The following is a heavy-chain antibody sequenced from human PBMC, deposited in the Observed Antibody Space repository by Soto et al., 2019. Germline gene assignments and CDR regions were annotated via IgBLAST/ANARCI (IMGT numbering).Heavy chain of an antibody. D-gene: IGHD3-10*01. Sequence: ASVKVSCKASGNTVPNYAIHWVRQAPGQRLEWMGWINPNSGGTSYAQKFQGWVTMTRDTSISTAYMELSRLRSDDTAVYYCARGGSLWFGELSAYYYGMDVWGQGTTVTVSS. V-gene: IGHV1-2*04. J-gene: IGHJ6*02. CDR3: ARGGSLWFGELSAYYYGMDV. CDR1: GNTVPNYA. CDR2: INPNSGGT.